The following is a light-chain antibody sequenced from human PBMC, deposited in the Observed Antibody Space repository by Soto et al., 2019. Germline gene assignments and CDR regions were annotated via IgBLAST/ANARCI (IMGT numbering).Light chain of an antibody. J-gene: IGKJ1*01. CDR1: QSISGW. Sequence: DIQMTQSPSTLSASVGDRVTITCRASQSISGWLAWYQQKPGKAPKLLIFDASSLESGVPSRFSGSVSGTEFTLTISSLQPDYFATYYCQHYNSYSPAFGQGTKVDIK. CDR2: DAS. V-gene: IGKV1-5*01. CDR3: QHYNSYSPA.